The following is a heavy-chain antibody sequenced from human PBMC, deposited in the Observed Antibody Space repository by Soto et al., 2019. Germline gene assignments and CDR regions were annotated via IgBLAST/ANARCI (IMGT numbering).Heavy chain of an antibody. V-gene: IGHV4-4*02. CDR1: SGAITSSLW. CDR3: ARNRYGCYDFDS. J-gene: IGHJ4*02. D-gene: IGHD5-12*01. Sequence: QVQLQESGPGLVKPSGTLSLTCTVSSGAITSSLWWSWVRQSPGKGLEWIGEVAQSGYLPSIPSLKSRLTISRDKSTNRFSLRLTSVTAADTAVYYCARNRYGCYDFDSWGQGSLVTVSS. CDR2: VAQSGYL.